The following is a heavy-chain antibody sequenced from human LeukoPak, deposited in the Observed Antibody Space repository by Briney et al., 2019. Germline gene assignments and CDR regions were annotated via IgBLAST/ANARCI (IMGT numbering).Heavy chain of an antibody. Sequence: GGSLRLSCAASGFTFSSHWMNWVRQAPGKGLEWVANIKEDGSEKYSVDSVKGRFTISRDNAKNSLYLQMNSLRAEDTALYYCAKDIKWLDSSGSHDAFDIWGQGTTVTVSS. CDR3: AKDIKWLDSSGSHDAFDI. D-gene: IGHD3-22*01. V-gene: IGHV3-7*03. J-gene: IGHJ3*02. CDR2: IKEDGSEK. CDR1: GFTFSSHW.